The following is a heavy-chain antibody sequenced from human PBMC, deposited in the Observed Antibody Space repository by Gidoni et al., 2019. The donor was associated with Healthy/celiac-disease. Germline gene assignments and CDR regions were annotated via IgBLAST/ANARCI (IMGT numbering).Heavy chain of an antibody. D-gene: IGHD3-22*01. V-gene: IGHV4-39*01. CDR1: GGSISSSSYY. CDR2: IYYSGST. CDR3: ARLETRPYDSSGYYPGY. J-gene: IGHJ4*02. Sequence: QLQLQESGPGLVKPSETLSLTCTVSGGSISSSSYYWGWIRQPPGKGLEWIGSIYYSGSTYYTPSLKSRVTISVDTSKNQFSLKLSSVTAADTAVYYCARLETRPYDSSGYYPGYWGQGTLVTVSS.